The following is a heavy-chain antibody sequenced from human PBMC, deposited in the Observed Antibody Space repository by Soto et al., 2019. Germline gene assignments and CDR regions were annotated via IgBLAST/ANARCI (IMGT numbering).Heavy chain of an antibody. CDR1: GESFSSYY. CDR3: ARLPSRHWVDY. CDR2: LYYNVGT. J-gene: IGHJ4*02. V-gene: IGHV4-39*01. Sequence: PSETLSLTCAVYGESFSSYYWGWIRQPPGRGQERIGILYYNVGTYYNPSLKSRVTISADTPANQFSLMVNSVTAADTAIYYYARLPSRHWVDYWGQGTLVTVSS. D-gene: IGHD3-16*01.